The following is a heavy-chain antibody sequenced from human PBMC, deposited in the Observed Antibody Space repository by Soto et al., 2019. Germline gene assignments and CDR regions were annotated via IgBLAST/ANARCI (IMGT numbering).Heavy chain of an antibody. CDR1: GFTFSSYA. CDR3: AREGDYGGNSGAFDI. CDR2: ISYDGSNK. D-gene: IGHD4-17*01. J-gene: IGHJ3*02. V-gene: IGHV3-30-3*01. Sequence: GGSLRLSXAASGFTFSSYAMHWVRQAPGKGLEWVAVISYDGSNKYYADSVKGRFTISRDNSKNTLYLQMNSLRAEDTAVYYCAREGDYGGNSGAFDIWGQGTMVTVSS.